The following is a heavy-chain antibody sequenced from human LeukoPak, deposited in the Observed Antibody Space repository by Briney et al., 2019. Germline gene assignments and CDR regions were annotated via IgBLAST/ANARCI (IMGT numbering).Heavy chain of an antibody. CDR3: ASSSSGGSCYDG. Sequence: SETLSLTCAVCGGSFSGYYWSWIRQPPGKGVEGMGEINHSGSTNYNPSLMSRVTISVDTSKNQFSLKLSSVTAADTAVYYCASSSSGGSCYDGWGQGTLVTVSS. CDR1: GGSFSGYY. V-gene: IGHV4-34*01. J-gene: IGHJ4*02. CDR2: INHSGST. D-gene: IGHD2-15*01.